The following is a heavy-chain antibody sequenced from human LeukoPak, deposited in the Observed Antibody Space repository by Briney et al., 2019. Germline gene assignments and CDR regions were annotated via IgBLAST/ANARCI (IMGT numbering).Heavy chain of an antibody. Sequence: GASVKVSCKASGYTFTSYDINWVRQATGQGPEWMGWMNPNSGNTGYAQKFQGRVTMTRNTSISTAYMELSSLRSEDTAVYYCARGTDDMVTDQNFDYWGQGTLVTVSS. V-gene: IGHV1-8*01. D-gene: IGHD5-18*01. CDR2: MNPNSGNT. CDR3: ARGTDDMVTDQNFDY. J-gene: IGHJ4*02. CDR1: GYTFTSYD.